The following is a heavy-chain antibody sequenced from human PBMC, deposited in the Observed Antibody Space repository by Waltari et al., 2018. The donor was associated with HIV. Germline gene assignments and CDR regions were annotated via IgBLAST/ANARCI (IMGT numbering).Heavy chain of an antibody. CDR1: GFTLTDYA. V-gene: IGHV3-33*01. Sequence: QVNLVESGGTVVQPGKSLRIYCVTDGFTLTDYAMSWFRQTPGAGLQWVAILWPDGNTRFYAPFVRGRFSISRDNTKKTVFLQMRALRADDTGVYFCARQGNTGTYFGGHRWGRGT. D-gene: IGHD3-10*01. CDR3: ARQGNTGTYFGGHR. CDR2: LWPDGNTR. J-gene: IGHJ4*02.